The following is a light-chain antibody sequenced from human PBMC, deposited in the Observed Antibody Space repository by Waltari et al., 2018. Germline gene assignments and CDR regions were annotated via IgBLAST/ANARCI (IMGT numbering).Light chain of an antibody. V-gene: IGLV8-61*01. CDR2: KGT. Sequence: QTVVTQEPSLSVSPGGTVTLTCSLTSGSVSTTSYATWYQQTPGQPPRTLVYKGTSRSSGVPDRFSGSVLGNTVALTSTGAQADYESNYYCSLYMGSGIWVFGGGTKLTVL. CDR1: SGSVSTTSY. J-gene: IGLJ3*02. CDR3: SLYMGSGIWV.